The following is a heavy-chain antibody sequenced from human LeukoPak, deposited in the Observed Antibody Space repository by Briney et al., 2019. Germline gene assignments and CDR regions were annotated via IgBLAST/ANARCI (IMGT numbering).Heavy chain of an antibody. V-gene: IGHV1-2*02. D-gene: IGHD4-23*01. J-gene: IGHJ3*02. Sequence: ASVKVSCKASGYTFTGYYTHWVRQAPGQGLEWMGWINPNSGGTNYAQKFQGRVTMTRDTSISTAYMELSRLRSDDTAVYYCARGIGGKASNAFDIWGQGTMVTVSS. CDR3: ARGIGGKASNAFDI. CDR1: GYTFTGYY. CDR2: INPNSGGT.